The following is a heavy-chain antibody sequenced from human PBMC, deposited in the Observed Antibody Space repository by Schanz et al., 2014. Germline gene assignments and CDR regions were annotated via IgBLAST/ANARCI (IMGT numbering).Heavy chain of an antibody. Sequence: EVQLLESGGGLVQPGGSLRLSCAASGFTFSSYSMNWVRQAPGKGLEWVSYISSSSSTRYYADSVKGRFTISRDNAKNSLFLQMNSLRAEDTAVYYWARGRVLESWGQGTLVTVSS. CDR3: ARGRVLES. CDR2: ISSSSSTR. D-gene: IGHD1-1*01. CDR1: GFTFSSYS. V-gene: IGHV3-48*01. J-gene: IGHJ5*02.